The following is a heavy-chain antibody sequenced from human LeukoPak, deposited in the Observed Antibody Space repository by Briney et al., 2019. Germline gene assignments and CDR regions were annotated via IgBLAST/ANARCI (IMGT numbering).Heavy chain of an antibody. V-gene: IGHV1-2*06. Sequence: ASVTVSCKASGYTFTGYYMHWVRQAPGQGLEWMGRINPNSGGTNYAQKFQGRVTMTRDTSISTAYMELSRLRSDDTAVYYCARGSVTMVRGVIPHAFDIWGQGTMVTVSS. CDR2: INPNSGGT. CDR1: GYTFTGYY. CDR3: ARGSVTMVRGVIPHAFDI. D-gene: IGHD3-10*01. J-gene: IGHJ3*02.